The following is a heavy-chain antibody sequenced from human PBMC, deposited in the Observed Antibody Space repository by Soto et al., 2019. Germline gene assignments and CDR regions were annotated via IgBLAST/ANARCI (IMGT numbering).Heavy chain of an antibody. V-gene: IGHV1-8*01. Sequence: GASVKASWKASGYTSTSYDLNWGRQTTVQGLEWMGWMDPNSGNTCYAQKFQGRVTTTRNTAISTAYMELSSLRSEDTPVYYCARGPACTNGVCWQWGGWYYHYGMDFWAQGTTVTVSS. J-gene: IGHJ6*02. CDR1: GYTSTSYD. CDR2: MDPNSGNT. D-gene: IGHD2-8*01. CDR3: ARGPACTNGVCWQWGGWYYHYGMDF.